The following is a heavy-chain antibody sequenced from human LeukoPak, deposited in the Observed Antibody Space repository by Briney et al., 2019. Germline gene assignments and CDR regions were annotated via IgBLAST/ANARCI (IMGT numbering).Heavy chain of an antibody. Sequence: ASVKVSCKASGYTFTSYGISWVRQAPGQGLEWMGWISAYNGNTNYAQKLQGRVTMTTDTYTSTAYMELRSLRSDDTAVYYCARGYYDSSGYYDPADYWGQGTLVTVSS. CDR1: GYTFTSYG. CDR3: ARGYYDSSGYYDPADY. CDR2: ISAYNGNT. J-gene: IGHJ4*02. V-gene: IGHV1-18*01. D-gene: IGHD3-22*01.